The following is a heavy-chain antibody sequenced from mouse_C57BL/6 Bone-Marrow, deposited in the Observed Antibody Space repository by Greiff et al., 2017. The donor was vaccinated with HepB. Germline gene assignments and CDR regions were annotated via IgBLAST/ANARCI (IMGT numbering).Heavy chain of an antibody. CDR3: ARGYAMDY. CDR2: ISDGGSYT. V-gene: IGHV5-4*03. CDR1: GFTFRSYA. J-gene: IGHJ4*01. Sequence: EVKLVESGGGLVKPGGSLKLSCAASGFTFRSYAMSWVRQTPEKRLEWVATISDGGSYTYYPDNVKGRFTFSRDNAKNNLYLQMSHLKSEDTAMYYCARGYAMDYWGQGTSVTVSS.